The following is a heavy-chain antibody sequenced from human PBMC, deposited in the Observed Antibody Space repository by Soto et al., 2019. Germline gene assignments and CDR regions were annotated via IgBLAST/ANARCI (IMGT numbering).Heavy chain of an antibody. CDR2: FHNSGST. J-gene: IGHJ4*02. V-gene: IGHV4-39*01. D-gene: IGHD2-15*01. CDR3: ARPIVGSCYSFSCFGY. CDR1: GGSISSGNYY. Sequence: QLQESGPGLVKTSETLSLSCSVSGGSISSGNYYWAWIRQPPGKGLEWIGSFHNSGSTYYSPSLKNRGTLSGDTSNNQISLTVTFLAAADTAVDYCARPIVGSCYSFSCFGYWGQGTLVTVSS.